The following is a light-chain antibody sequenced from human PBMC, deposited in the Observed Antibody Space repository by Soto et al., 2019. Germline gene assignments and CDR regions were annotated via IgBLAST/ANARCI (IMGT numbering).Light chain of an antibody. CDR3: QHYNSYSEA. J-gene: IGKJ1*01. Sequence: EIVLTQSPHTLSLSPGERASLSCRTSQTISSSYFAWYQQKPGQSPRLLVYAASIRAPGIPDRFSGSGSGADFTLTISRLEPADFAVYYCQHYNSYSEAFGKGTKVELK. CDR2: AAS. CDR1: QTISSSY. V-gene: IGKV3-20*01.